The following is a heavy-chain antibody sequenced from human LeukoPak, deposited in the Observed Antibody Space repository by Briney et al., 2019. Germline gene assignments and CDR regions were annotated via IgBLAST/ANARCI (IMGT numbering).Heavy chain of an antibody. Sequence: ASVKVSCKASRYTFTGYFLHWVRQAPGQGLEWMGWINPNNGGTRYAQRFQGRVTMTRDTSINTTYMVLSRLRSDDTAVYYCARDFGGTYPLFDYWGQGTLVTVSS. CDR2: INPNNGGT. D-gene: IGHD1-26*01. CDR3: ARDFGGTYPLFDY. V-gene: IGHV1-2*02. CDR1: RYTFTGYF. J-gene: IGHJ4*02.